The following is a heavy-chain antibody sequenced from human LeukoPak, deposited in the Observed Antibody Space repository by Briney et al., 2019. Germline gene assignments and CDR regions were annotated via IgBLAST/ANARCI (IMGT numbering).Heavy chain of an antibody. CDR3: ATADYAVLTGYSFFAY. V-gene: IGHV1-24*01. J-gene: IGHJ4*02. D-gene: IGHD3-9*01. Sequence: GASVKVSCRVSGYTLTELSIHWVRQAPGKGLEWMGGVDPEEHELIYAQKFQGRVTMTEDTSTDTAYMELSSLRSDDTAVYYCATADYAVLTGYSFFAYWGQGTLVTVSS. CDR1: GYTLTELS. CDR2: VDPEEHEL.